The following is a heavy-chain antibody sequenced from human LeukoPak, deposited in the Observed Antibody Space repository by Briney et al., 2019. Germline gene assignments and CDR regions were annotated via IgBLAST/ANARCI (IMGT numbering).Heavy chain of an antibody. D-gene: IGHD5-24*01. J-gene: IGHJ4*02. Sequence: GGSLRLSCAASGFTFSSCEMNWVRQAPGKGLEWVSYISSSGSTIYYADSVKGRFTISRDNAKNSLYLQMNSLRAEDTAVYYCAREGDGYNQDYWGQGTLVTISS. V-gene: IGHV3-48*03. CDR2: ISSSGSTI. CDR3: AREGDGYNQDY. CDR1: GFTFSSCE.